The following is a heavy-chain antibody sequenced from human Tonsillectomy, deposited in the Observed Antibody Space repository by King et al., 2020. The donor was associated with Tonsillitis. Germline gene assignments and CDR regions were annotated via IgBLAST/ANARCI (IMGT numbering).Heavy chain of an antibody. V-gene: IGHV3-30-3*01. CDR3: ARVYTPFNRPGTWYSDYSPF. Sequence: HVQLVESGGGVVQPGRSLRLSCAGSAFTFSSYTMHWVRQPPGKGLEWVAIISYDGGIEYYADSVKGRFTISRDNSKNTLFLQMNSLRTEDTAVYYCARVYTPFNRPGTWYSDYSPFWGQGTLVTVSS. CDR2: ISYDGGIE. CDR1: AFTFSSYT. D-gene: IGHD6-13*01. J-gene: IGHJ4*02.